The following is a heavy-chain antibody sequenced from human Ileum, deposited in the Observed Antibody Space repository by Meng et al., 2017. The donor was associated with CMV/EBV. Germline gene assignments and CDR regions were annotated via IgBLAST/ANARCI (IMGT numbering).Heavy chain of an antibody. CDR3: ARMVVTVWFDP. J-gene: IGHJ5*02. CDR1: GCTFSSYA. D-gene: IGHD4-23*01. CDR2: IIPIFGTA. Sequence: SCKASGCTFSSYAISWVRQAPVQGLEWMGGIIPIFGTANYAQKFQGRVTITTDESTSTAYMELSSLRSEDTAVYYCARMVVTVWFDPWGQGTLVTVSS. V-gene: IGHV1-69*05.